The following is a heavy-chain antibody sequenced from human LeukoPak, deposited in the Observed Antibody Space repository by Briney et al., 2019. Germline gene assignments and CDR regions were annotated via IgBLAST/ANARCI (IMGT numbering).Heavy chain of an antibody. J-gene: IGHJ4*02. Sequence: GGSLRLSCAASGFTFSTYAMSWVRQAPGKGLEWVSAISGGSVSTYYADSVKGRFTISRDNSKNTLYLQMNSLRAEDTAVYYCAKGVYYYDSSGYYYTYYFDYWGQGTLVAVSS. D-gene: IGHD3-22*01. CDR3: AKGVYYYDSSGYYYTYYFDY. V-gene: IGHV3-23*01. CDR2: ISGGSVST. CDR1: GFTFSTYA.